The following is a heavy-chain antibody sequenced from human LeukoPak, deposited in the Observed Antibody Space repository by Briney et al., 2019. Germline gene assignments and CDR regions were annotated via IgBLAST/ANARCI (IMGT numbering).Heavy chain of an antibody. Sequence: ASVKVSCKASGYTFTSYGISWVRQAPGQGLEWMGWISAYNGNTNYAQKFQGRVTMTRDTSISTAYMELSRLRSDDTAVYYCARGLRYFDWLRGQYYYYYMDVWGKGTTVTISS. CDR1: GYTFTSYG. D-gene: IGHD3-9*01. CDR3: ARGLRYFDWLRGQYYYYYMDV. CDR2: ISAYNGNT. V-gene: IGHV1-18*01. J-gene: IGHJ6*03.